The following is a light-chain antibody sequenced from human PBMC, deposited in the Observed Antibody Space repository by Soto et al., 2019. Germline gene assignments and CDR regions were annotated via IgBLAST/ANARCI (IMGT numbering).Light chain of an antibody. J-gene: IGKJ5*01. CDR2: AAS. CDR1: QGISSW. V-gene: IGKV1-12*01. Sequence: DSQMTQSPSSLSASVGDRVTITCRASQGISSWLAWYQQKPGKAPKLLIYAASSLQSGVPSRFSGSGYGTEFTLTISSLQPEDFASYYCQLLDSFPLTFGQGTRLEIK. CDR3: QLLDSFPLT.